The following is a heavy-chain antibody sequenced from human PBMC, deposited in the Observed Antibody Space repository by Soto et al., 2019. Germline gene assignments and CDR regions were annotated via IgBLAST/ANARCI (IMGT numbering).Heavy chain of an antibody. CDR3: ANDPGNLANWFDP. V-gene: IGHV3-30*18. Sequence: HVQLVESGGGVVQPGRSLRLSCAASGFTFSSCGMHWVRQAPGKGLEWVAAILKDGSQEFYADSVKGRLTISRDNSKNTLSPQMNSLRTEDTAVYYCANDPGNLANWFDPWGQGTLVTVSS. D-gene: IGHD1-26*01. J-gene: IGHJ5*02. CDR2: ILKDGSQE. CDR1: GFTFSSCG.